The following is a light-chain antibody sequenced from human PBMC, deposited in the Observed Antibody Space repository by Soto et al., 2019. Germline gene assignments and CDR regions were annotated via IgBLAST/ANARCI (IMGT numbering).Light chain of an antibody. CDR2: EVV. CDR1: KSDIGVYDF. Sequence: QSALTQPPSASGSPGQSVTISCTGTKSDIGVYDFVSWYQHHPGKAPRLIIYEVVQRPSGVPDRFSGSKSGNTASLTVSGLQAADEADYYCSSYTSISTLYVFGTGTKVTVL. CDR3: SSYTSISTLYV. J-gene: IGLJ1*01. V-gene: IGLV2-8*01.